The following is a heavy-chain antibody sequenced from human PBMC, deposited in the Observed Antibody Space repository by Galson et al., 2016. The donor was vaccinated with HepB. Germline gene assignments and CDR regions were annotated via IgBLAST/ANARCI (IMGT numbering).Heavy chain of an antibody. CDR3: AKGRGAGYSGCEWNFDH. D-gene: IGHD5-12*01. J-gene: IGHJ4*02. V-gene: IGHV3-23*05. CDR2: IDTSDSTT. Sequence: SLRLSCAASGFTFSSYAMTWVRQAPGKELEWVSSIDTSDSTTGDSEGRFTISRDNSKNTLSLQMYSLRAEDTAVYYCAKGRGAGYSGCEWNFDHWGQGSLVTVSS. CDR1: GFTFSSYA.